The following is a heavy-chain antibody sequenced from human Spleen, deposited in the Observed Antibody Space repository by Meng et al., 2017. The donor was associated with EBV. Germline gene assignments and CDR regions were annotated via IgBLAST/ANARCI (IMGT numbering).Heavy chain of an antibody. D-gene: IGHD5-18*01. CDR3: ASRSLDTAMDS. CDR2: ISVDNGKT. CDR1: RYTFSTYG. V-gene: IGHV1-18*01. Sequence: QVHWVQSGAEVKKPGASVKVACKTPRYTFSTYGISWVRQAPGQGLEWMGWISVDNGKTNYAQHLQDRVSMTTDTSTSTAYMELRSLRSDDTAVYYCASRSLDTAMDSWGQGTLVTVSS. J-gene: IGHJ4*02.